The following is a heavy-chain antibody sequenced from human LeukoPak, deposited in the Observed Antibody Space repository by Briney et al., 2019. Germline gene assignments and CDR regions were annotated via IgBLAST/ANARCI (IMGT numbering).Heavy chain of an antibody. J-gene: IGHJ6*02. Sequence: PGGSLRLSCAASGFTFSSYGMHWVRQAPGKGLEWVAVISYDGSNKYYADSVKGRFTISRDDSKNTLYLQMNSLRAEDTAVYYCAKDVVSVRIAAAGTDYYYYGMDVWGQGTTVTVSS. CDR3: AKDVVSVRIAAAGTDYYYYGMDV. V-gene: IGHV3-30*18. D-gene: IGHD6-13*01. CDR1: GFTFSSYG. CDR2: ISYDGSNK.